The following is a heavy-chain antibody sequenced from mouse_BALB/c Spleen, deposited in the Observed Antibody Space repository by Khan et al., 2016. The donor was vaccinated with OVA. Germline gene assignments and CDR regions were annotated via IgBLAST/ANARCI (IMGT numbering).Heavy chain of an antibody. CDR3: TRSGTGSFLY. Sequence: VQLQESGAELARPGASVKLSCKASGYTFSDYYINWVKQRTGQGLEWIGEIFPGRGNTNYNEKFKGKATLTAAKSSSTAYMQFSSLTSEDSAVYFCTRSGTGSFLYWGQGTLVTVSA. CDR2: IFPGRGNT. J-gene: IGHJ3*01. D-gene: IGHD4-1*01. V-gene: IGHV1-77*01. CDR1: GYTFSDYY.